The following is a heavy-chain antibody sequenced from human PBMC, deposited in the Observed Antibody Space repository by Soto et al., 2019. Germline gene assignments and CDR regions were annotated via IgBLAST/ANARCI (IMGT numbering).Heavy chain of an antibody. D-gene: IGHD4-17*01. V-gene: IGHV3-30*04. CDR2: VSHDGTTK. CDR3: ARERDYGDNSGAP. Sequence: QVHLVESGGGVVQPGRSLRLSCAASGFTFSAYAMHWVRQAPGKGLEWVAVVSHDGTTKTHADAVEGRFTVSRDNSKNTLYLQMNNLSAEDTAVYYCARERDYGDNSGAPWGQGTLVTVSS. J-gene: IGHJ5*02. CDR1: GFTFSAYA.